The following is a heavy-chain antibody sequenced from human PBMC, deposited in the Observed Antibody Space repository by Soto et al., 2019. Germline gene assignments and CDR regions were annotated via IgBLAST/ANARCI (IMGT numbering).Heavy chain of an antibody. CDR2: IYDSGST. CDR1: TGSISGYF. Sequence: SETLSLTCIVSTGSISGYFWSWIRQPPGKGLEWIAFIYDSGSTNYNPSLKSRVSTSVDTSKNQFSLKLSSVTAADTAVYYCARGWSSSWPYWGQGTPVTVSS. V-gene: IGHV4-59*01. D-gene: IGHD6-13*01. J-gene: IGHJ4*02. CDR3: ARGWSSSWPY.